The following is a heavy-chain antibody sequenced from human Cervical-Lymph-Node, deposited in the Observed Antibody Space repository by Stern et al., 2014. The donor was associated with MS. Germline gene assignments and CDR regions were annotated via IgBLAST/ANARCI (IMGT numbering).Heavy chain of an antibody. V-gene: IGHV1-18*01. CDR2: ISANSGNT. Sequence: QVQLVQSGAEAKKPGASVKVSCKASGYTFPTNGISWVRQAPGQGLEWMGWISANSGNTNYARNFQDRVTMTTDRSTTTAYMELRGLTTDDTAVYYCARDRDWNLDYWGQGTLVTVSS. CDR1: GYTFPTNG. J-gene: IGHJ4*02. CDR3: ARDRDWNLDY. D-gene: IGHD1-1*01.